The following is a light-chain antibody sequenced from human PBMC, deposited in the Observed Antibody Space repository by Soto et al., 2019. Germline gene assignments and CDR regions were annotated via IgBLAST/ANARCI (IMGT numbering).Light chain of an antibody. V-gene: IGKV1-5*01. CDR3: QQYNSYSTT. CDR2: DAS. CDR1: QSISSW. Sequence: DIHMTQAPSTLSASVGDRVTITCRARQSISSWLAWYKQKPGKAPKLLIYDASILESGVPSRFSGVGSGTDFTLTISSLQPDDFATYYYQQYNSYSTTFAQGTKVAIK. J-gene: IGKJ1*01.